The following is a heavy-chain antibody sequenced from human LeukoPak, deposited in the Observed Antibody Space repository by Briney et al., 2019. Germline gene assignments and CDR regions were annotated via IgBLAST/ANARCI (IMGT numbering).Heavy chain of an antibody. D-gene: IGHD6-13*01. CDR2: IYHSGST. CDR3: ARRSSNYAVVDP. CDR1: GYYISSAYY. Sequence: LETLSLTCTVSGYYISSAYYWGWIRQPPGKGLEWIGSIYHSGSTYYNPSLKSRVTISVDTSKNQFSLKLSSVTAADTAVYYCARRSSNYAVVDPWGQGTLVTVSS. V-gene: IGHV4-38-2*02. J-gene: IGHJ5*02.